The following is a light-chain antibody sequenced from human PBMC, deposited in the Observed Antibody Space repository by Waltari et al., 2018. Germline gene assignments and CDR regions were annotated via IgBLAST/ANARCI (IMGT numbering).Light chain of an antibody. V-gene: IGLV3-21*01. CDR2: DES. Sequence: SYVLTQPPSLSVAPGKTARITCGGNDIGRKSEHWYQQRPGQAPVLVVYDESGRPSGIPERFSGSNSGNAVTLTISGVEAGDEADYYCQVWDSTSDHRVFGGGTKLTVL. CDR1: DIGRKS. CDR3: QVWDSTSDHRV. J-gene: IGLJ3*02.